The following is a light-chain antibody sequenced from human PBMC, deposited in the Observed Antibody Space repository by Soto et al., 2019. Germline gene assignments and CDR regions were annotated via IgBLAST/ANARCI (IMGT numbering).Light chain of an antibody. J-gene: IGKJ4*01. CDR2: GAS. Sequence: TLSVSPKRRSPRSFMTSQSVRCSYFAWYQQKPGQAPRLLIFGASTRAPGIPDRVSVSGSGTVFTFTISNLYPVDFALFYCPQYCNSPLTFGGGTKVDIK. CDR3: PQYCNSPLT. V-gene: IGKV3-20*01. CDR1: QSVRCSY.